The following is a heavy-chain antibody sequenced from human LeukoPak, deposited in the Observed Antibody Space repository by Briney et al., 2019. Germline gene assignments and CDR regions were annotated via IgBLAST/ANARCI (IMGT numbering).Heavy chain of an antibody. V-gene: IGHV4-59*08. Sequence: PSETLSLTCAVYGGSFSGYYWSWIRQPPGKGLEWIGYIYYSGSTNYNPSLKSRVTISVDTSKNQFSLKLSSVTAADTAVYYCARSSSGWYGLDYWGQGTLVTVSS. J-gene: IGHJ4*02. D-gene: IGHD6-19*01. CDR2: IYYSGST. CDR3: ARSSSGWYGLDY. CDR1: GGSFSGYY.